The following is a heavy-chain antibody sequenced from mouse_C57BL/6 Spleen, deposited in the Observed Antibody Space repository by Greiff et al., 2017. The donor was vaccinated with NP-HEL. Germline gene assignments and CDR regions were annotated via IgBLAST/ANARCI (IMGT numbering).Heavy chain of an antibody. CDR1: GFTFSSYG. CDR2: ISSGGSYT. Sequence: EVKLVESGGDLVKPGGSLKLSCAASGFTFSSYGMSWVRQTPDKRLEWVATISSGGSYTYYPDSVKGRFTISRDNAKNTLYLQMGSLKSEDTAMYYCARQRGNPYFGYWGKGTTHSLL. CDR3: ARQRGNPYFGY. D-gene: IGHD2-1*01. V-gene: IGHV5-6*01. J-gene: IGHJ2*01.